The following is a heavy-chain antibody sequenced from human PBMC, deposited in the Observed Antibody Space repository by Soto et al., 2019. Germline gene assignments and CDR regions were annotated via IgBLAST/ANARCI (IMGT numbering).Heavy chain of an antibody. CDR3: SREQLWFGELLLDY. D-gene: IGHD3-10*01. CDR1: GFTFSSYS. J-gene: IGHJ4*02. Sequence: EVQLVESGGGLVQPGGSLRLSCAASGFTFSSYSMNGVRPAPGKGLEWVSYISSSSSTIYYADSVTGRFTISRDNAKNSMYLQMNILSAEDKAVYYCSREQLWFGELLLDYWGQGTLVTVSS. CDR2: ISSSSSTI. V-gene: IGHV3-48*01.